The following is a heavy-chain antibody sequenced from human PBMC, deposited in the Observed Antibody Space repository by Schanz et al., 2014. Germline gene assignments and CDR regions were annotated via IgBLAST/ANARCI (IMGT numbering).Heavy chain of an antibody. CDR2: ISAYNGHT. Sequence: QVQLVQSGAEVKKPGASVKVSCKASGYTFTSYDINWVRQATGQGREWMGWISAYNGHTTYAQKCQGRVAMTTDTSASTAYMELRSLISDDAAVYYCVRDAGWAFGDYHGMDVWGQGTSVTVSS. V-gene: IGHV1-18*01. D-gene: IGHD3-10*01. CDR1: GYTFTSYD. CDR3: VRDAGWAFGDYHGMDV. J-gene: IGHJ6*02.